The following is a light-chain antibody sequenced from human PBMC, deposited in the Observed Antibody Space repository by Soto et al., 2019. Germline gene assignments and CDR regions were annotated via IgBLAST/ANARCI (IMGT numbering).Light chain of an antibody. CDR2: DVT. V-gene: IGLV2-11*01. Sequence: QSVLTQPRSVSGSPGQSVAISCTGTSSDVGGYNYVSWYQQHPGKAPKLMIYDVTKRPSGVPDRFSGSSSGNTASLTISGLQAEDEADYFRCSYAGSYSYVFGTGTKVTVL. CDR3: CSYAGSYSYV. J-gene: IGLJ1*01. CDR1: SSDVGGYNY.